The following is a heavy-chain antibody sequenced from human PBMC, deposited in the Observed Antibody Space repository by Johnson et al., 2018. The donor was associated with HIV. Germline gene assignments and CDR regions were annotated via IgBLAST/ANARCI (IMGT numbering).Heavy chain of an antibody. Sequence: VQLVESGGGLVQPGGSLRLSCAASGFTVSSNHMSWVRQAPGKGLEWVSVIYSGGSTYYADSVKGRFTISRDNSKNTLYLQMNSLRAEDTAVYYCVTLVVAPPFDIWGQGTMVTVSS. D-gene: IGHD2-15*01. CDR2: IYSGGST. CDR1: GFTVSSNH. V-gene: IGHV3-66*01. J-gene: IGHJ3*02. CDR3: VTLVVAPPFDI.